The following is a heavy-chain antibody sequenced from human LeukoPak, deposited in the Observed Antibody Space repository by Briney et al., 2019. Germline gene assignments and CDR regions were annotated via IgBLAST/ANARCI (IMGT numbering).Heavy chain of an antibody. Sequence: PGGSLRLSCAASGFTFTKYWMNWVRQAPGEGLEWVSSISSSSSYIYYADSVKGRFTISRDNAKNSLYLQMNSLRAEDTAVYYCARDYQVVPAANQLDWFDPWGQGTLVTVSS. J-gene: IGHJ5*02. CDR2: ISSSSSYI. CDR3: ARDYQVVPAANQLDWFDP. CDR1: GFTFTKYW. D-gene: IGHD2-2*01. V-gene: IGHV3-21*01.